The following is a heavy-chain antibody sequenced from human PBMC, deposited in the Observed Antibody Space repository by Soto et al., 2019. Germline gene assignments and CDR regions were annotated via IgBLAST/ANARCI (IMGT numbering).Heavy chain of an antibody. D-gene: IGHD4-17*01. V-gene: IGHV3-48*02. J-gene: IGHJ4*02. CDR1: GFTFSEYS. CDR3: ARDHWGVSGDYDFDF. CDR2: IRSDSSIT. Sequence: LRLSCTASGFTFSEYSMNWVRQAPGKGLEWVSYIRSDSSITYYADSVKGRFTISRDNAQNSLYLQMNSLRDEDTAVYYCARDHWGVSGDYDFDFWGQGTLVTVSS.